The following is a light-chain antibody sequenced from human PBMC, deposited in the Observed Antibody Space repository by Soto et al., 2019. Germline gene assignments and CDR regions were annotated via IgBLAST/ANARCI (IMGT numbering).Light chain of an antibody. CDR2: EVS. CDR1: SSDVGGYKY. J-gene: IGLJ1*01. CDR3: SSYAGRVV. Sequence: QSVLTQPPSASGSPGQSVTISCTGTSSDVGGYKYVSWYQQHPGKAPKLMIYEVSKRPSGVPDRFSGSKSGNTASLTVAGLQAEDEADYYCSSYAGRVVFGSGTKVTVL. V-gene: IGLV2-8*01.